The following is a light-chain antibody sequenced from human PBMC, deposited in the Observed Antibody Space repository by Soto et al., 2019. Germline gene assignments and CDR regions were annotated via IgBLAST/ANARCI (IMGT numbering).Light chain of an antibody. CDR3: QQYNNWPRT. J-gene: IGKJ1*01. CDR2: GAS. CDR1: QSINTY. V-gene: IGKV3-15*01. Sequence: EIVLTQSPATLSLSPGERVTLSCRASQSINTYLAWYQQKPGQAPRLLIYGASTRATGIPARFSGSGSGTEFTLTISSLQSEDFAVYYCQQYNNWPRTFGQGTKVDIK.